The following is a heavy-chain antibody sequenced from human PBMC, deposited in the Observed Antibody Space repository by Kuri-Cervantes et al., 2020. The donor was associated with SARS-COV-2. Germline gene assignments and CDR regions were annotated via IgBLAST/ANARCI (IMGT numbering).Heavy chain of an antibody. Sequence: GESLKISCAASGFTFSDYYMSWIRQAPGKGLEWVSYISSSSSTIYYADSVKGRFTISRDNAKNSLYLQMNSLRAEDTAVYYCARSYSSSWYRGYYYYMDVWGKGTTVTVSS. D-gene: IGHD6-13*01. J-gene: IGHJ6*03. CDR1: GFTFSDYY. CDR2: ISSSSSTI. CDR3: ARSYSSSWYRGYYYYMDV. V-gene: IGHV3-11*04.